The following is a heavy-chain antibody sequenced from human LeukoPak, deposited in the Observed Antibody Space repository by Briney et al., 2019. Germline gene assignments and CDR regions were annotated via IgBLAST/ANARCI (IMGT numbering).Heavy chain of an antibody. CDR3: ARQQPELDY. D-gene: IGHD1-14*01. V-gene: IGHV4-39*01. CDR1: GGSISSSSYY. J-gene: IGHJ4*02. Sequence: SETLSLTCTVSGGSISSSSYYWGWIRQPPGKGLEWIGSIYYSGNTYYNPSLKSRLTISVDTSKNQFSLKLSSVAAADTAVYYCARQQPELDYWGQGTLVTVSS. CDR2: IYYSGNT.